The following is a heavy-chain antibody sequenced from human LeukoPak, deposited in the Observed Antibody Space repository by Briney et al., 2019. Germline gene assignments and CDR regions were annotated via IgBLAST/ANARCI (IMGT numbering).Heavy chain of an antibody. CDR3: ARDGATFSGYDWYYYMDV. CDR2: IKQDGSEK. CDR1: GFTFSSYW. J-gene: IGHJ6*03. Sequence: QSGGSLRLSCAASGFTFSSYWMSWVRQAPGKGLEWVANIKQDGSEKYYVDSVKGRFTISRDNAKNSLYLQMNSLRAEDTAVYYCARDGATFSGYDWYYYMDVWGKGTTVTVSS. V-gene: IGHV3-7*01. D-gene: IGHD5-12*01.